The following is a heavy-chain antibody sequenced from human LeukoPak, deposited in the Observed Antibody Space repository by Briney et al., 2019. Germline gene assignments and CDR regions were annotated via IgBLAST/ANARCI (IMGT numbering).Heavy chain of an antibody. CDR3: ARILRVLYFNY. CDR1: GGSVSSSSYY. J-gene: IGHJ4*02. D-gene: IGHD2-8*01. V-gene: IGHV4-39*01. Sequence: SETLSLTCTVSGGSVSSSSYYWGWIRQPPGKGLEWIGSIYYSGSTYYNPSLKSRVTISVDTSKNQFSLKLSSVTAADTAVYYCARILRVLYFNYWGQGTLVTVSS. CDR2: IYYSGST.